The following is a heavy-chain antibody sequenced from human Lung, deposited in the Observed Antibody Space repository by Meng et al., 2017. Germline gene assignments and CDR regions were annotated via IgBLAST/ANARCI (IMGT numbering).Heavy chain of an antibody. CDR1: GFTFSSYS. CDR3: ARGRVVVAATPSDY. V-gene: IGHV3-21*01. CDR2: ISSSSA. J-gene: IGHJ4*02. D-gene: IGHD2-15*01. Sequence: EVQLVESGGGLVKPGGSLRLSCAASGFTFSSYSMTWVRQAPGKGLEWVSSISSSSAYADSVKGRFTISRDNAKNSLYLQMNSLRAKDTAVYYCARGRVVVAATPSDYWGQGTLVTVSS.